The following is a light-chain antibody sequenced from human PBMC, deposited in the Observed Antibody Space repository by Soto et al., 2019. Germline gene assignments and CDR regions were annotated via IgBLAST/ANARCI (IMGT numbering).Light chain of an antibody. J-gene: IGLJ3*02. Sequence: QSALTQPASVSGSPGQSITISCTGTSSDVGGYNYLSWYQQHPGKAPRVMIYEVSNRPSGVSNRFSDSKSGNTASLTISGLQAEDEADYFCSSYTTSGTPVFGGGTQLTVL. CDR3: SSYTTSGTPV. V-gene: IGLV2-14*01. CDR1: SSDVGGYNY. CDR2: EVS.